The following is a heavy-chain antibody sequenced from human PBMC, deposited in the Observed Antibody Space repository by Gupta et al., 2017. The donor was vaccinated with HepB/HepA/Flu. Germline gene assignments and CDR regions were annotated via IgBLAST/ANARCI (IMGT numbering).Heavy chain of an antibody. J-gene: IGHJ6*03. CDR1: GFTFGGNA. CDR2: IGTDLRT. CDR3: VKDLHFWSAMDV. V-gene: IGHV3-23*01. D-gene: IGHD3-3*02. Sequence: EVQLLESWGGLVQPGGSLRLSCAASGFTFGGNAMSWVRQAPGKGLEWVSGIGTDLRTHYADSVRGRFTISRDNSKNTVYLQMNSLTVEDTAVYYCVKDLHFWSAMDVWGKGTTVTVSS.